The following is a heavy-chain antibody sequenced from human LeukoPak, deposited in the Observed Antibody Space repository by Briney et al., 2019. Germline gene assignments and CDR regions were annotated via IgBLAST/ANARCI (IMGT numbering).Heavy chain of an antibody. CDR3: ARGDVVVPAAIYY. J-gene: IGHJ4*02. CDR1: GFTFDDYA. Sequence: PGGSLRLSCAASGFTFDDYAMHWVRQAPGKGLEWVSGISWNSGSIGYADSVKGRFTISRDNAKNSLYLQMNSLRAEDTAVYYCARGDVVVPAAIYYWGQGTLVTVSS. V-gene: IGHV3-9*01. D-gene: IGHD2-2*01. CDR2: ISWNSGSI.